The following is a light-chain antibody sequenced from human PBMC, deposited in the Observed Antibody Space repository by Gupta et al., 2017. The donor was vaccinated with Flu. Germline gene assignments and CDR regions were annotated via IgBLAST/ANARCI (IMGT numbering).Light chain of an antibody. CDR3: HKRSYGTRR. J-gene: IGKJ1*01. Sequence: VLTQSPATLSLSLGDRATLPCRPSQRVSSYLAWSQQKPGQATSLLNDDATSGATVTQARSGGRGSGTVCTRTSRRVEPEDGADYCEHKRSYGTRRFGQGTKLEIK. V-gene: IGKV3-11*01. CDR1: QRVSSY. CDR2: DAT.